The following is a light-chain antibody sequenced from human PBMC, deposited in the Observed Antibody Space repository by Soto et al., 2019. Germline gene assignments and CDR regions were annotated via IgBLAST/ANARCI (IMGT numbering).Light chain of an antibody. Sequence: QPVLTQSPSASASLGASVKLTCTLSSGHSTYDIAWHQHQPEKGPRYLMKVKSDGSHNKGDGIPDRFSGSSSGAERYLTISSLQSEDEADYYCQTWGTDYRVFGGGTKVTVL. CDR1: SGHSTYD. CDR2: VKSDGSH. J-gene: IGLJ3*02. V-gene: IGLV4-69*01. CDR3: QTWGTDYRV.